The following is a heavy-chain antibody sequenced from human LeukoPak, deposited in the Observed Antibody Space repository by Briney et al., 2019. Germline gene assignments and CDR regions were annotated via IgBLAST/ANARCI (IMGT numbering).Heavy chain of an antibody. D-gene: IGHD4-17*01. J-gene: IGHJ4*02. Sequence: GGSLRLSCAASGFTFSTYAMSWVRQAPGKGLEWVSTISDSGGSTYYADSVKGRFTISRDNSKNTLYLQMNSLRAEDTAVYYCAKLPTVTTPAEFDYWGQGTLVTVSS. CDR2: ISDSGGST. CDR3: AKLPTVTTPAEFDY. CDR1: GFTFSTYA. V-gene: IGHV3-23*01.